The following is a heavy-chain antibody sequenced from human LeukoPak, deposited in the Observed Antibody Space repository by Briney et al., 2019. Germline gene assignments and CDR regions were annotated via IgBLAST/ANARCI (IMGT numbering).Heavy chain of an antibody. CDR1: GGTFSIYA. CDR3: ARGDYYDSSGYLYYFDY. Sequence: ASVKVSCKASGGTFSIYAISWVRQAPGQGLEWMGGIIPIFGTANYAQKFQGRVTITADESTSTAYMELSSLRSEDTAVYYCARGDYYDSSGYLYYFDYWGQGTLVTVSS. V-gene: IGHV1-69*13. D-gene: IGHD3-22*01. CDR2: IIPIFGTA. J-gene: IGHJ4*02.